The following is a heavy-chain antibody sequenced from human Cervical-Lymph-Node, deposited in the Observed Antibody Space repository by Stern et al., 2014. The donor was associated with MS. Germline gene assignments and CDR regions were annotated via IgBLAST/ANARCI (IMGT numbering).Heavy chain of an antibody. CDR3: ASKIQGNSPGFDN. V-gene: IGHV1-3*01. CDR1: GYTFTNYA. Sequence: MQLVESGAEVKKPGASVKVSCKASGYTFTNYAIHWVRQAPGQRLEWMGWITAGNGDTKHSQEFQGRVTITRDTSASTAYMELSSLRSEDTAVYYCASKIQGNSPGFDNWGQGTLVTVSS. J-gene: IGHJ4*02. CDR2: ITAGNGDT. D-gene: IGHD1-1*01.